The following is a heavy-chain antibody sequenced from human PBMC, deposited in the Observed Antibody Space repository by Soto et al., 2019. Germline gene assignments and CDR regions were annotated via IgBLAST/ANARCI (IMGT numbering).Heavy chain of an antibody. CDR1: GYTFTSYG. V-gene: IGHV1-18*01. J-gene: IGHJ4*02. CDR2: ISAYIGNT. Sequence: ASVKVSCKASGYTFTSYGISWVRQAPGQGLEWMGWISAYIGNTNYAQKLQGRVTMTTDTSTSTACMELRSLRSDDTAVYYCARARRIVGATHQLDYWGQGTLVTVSS. CDR3: ARARRIVGATHQLDY. D-gene: IGHD1-26*01.